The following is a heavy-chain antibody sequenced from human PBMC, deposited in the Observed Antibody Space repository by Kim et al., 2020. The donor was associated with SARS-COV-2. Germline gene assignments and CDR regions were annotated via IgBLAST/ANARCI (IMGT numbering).Heavy chain of an antibody. D-gene: IGHD5-18*01. Sequence: GIANYEQKFQGRVTITADKSTSTAYMELSSLRSEDTAVYYCAQGLLFPGYWGQGTLVTVSS. CDR3: AQGLLFPGY. J-gene: IGHJ4*02. CDR2: GIA. V-gene: IGHV1-69*02.